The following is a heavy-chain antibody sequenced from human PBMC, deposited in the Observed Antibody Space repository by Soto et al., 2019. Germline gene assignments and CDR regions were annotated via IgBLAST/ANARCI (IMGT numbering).Heavy chain of an antibody. Sequence: ASVKVSCKASGYTFTSYYMHWVRQAPGQGLEWMGIINPSGGSTSYAQKFQGRVTMTRDTSTSTVYMELSSLRSEDTAVYYCARGRDPRILEWLLSDYHDAFDIWGQGTMVTVSS. CDR2: INPSGGST. D-gene: IGHD3-3*01. CDR3: ARGRDPRILEWLLSDYHDAFDI. V-gene: IGHV1-46*03. J-gene: IGHJ3*02. CDR1: GYTFTSYY.